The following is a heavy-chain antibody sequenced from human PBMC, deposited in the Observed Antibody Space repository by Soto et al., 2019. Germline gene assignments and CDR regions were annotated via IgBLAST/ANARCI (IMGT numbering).Heavy chain of an antibody. Sequence: EVQLLESGGGLEKLGGSLGLSGEAFGLTFRGYAIAGAGKAQGKGLEWVSAISGSGGSTYYADSVKGRFTISRDNSKNTLYLQMNSLRAEDTAVYYCAKEHDFWSGYFDYWGQGTLVTVSS. D-gene: IGHD3-3*01. J-gene: IGHJ4*02. V-gene: IGHV3-23*01. CDR1: GLTFRGYA. CDR2: ISGSGGST. CDR3: AKEHDFWSGYFDY.